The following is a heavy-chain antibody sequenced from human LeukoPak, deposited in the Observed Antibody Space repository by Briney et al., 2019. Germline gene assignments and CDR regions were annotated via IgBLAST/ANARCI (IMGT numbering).Heavy chain of an antibody. J-gene: IGHJ4*02. Sequence: PGGSLRLSCAASGFTFSSYAMHWVRQAPGKGLEWVSAIGGSGFSTYYADSAKGRFTISRDNSKSTLYLQMNSLRAEDTAVYYCARRAGAYSHPYDYWGQGTLVTVSS. V-gene: IGHV3-23*01. CDR3: ARRAGAYSHPYDY. CDR2: IGGSGFST. D-gene: IGHD4/OR15-4a*01. CDR1: GFTFSSYA.